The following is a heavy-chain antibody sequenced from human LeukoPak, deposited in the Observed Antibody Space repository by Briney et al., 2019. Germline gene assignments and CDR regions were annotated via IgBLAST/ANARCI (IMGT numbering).Heavy chain of an antibody. CDR2: ISSSSYT. CDR3: ARVGSGPAALKLLFDY. V-gene: IGHV3-11*06. CDR1: GFTFSDYY. D-gene: IGHD2-2*01. J-gene: IGHJ4*02. Sequence: GGSLRLSCAASGFTFSDYYMSWISQAPGKGLEWVSYISSSSYTNYADSVKGRFTISRDNAKNSLYLQMNSLRAEDTAVYYCARVGSGPAALKLLFDYWGQGTLVTVSS.